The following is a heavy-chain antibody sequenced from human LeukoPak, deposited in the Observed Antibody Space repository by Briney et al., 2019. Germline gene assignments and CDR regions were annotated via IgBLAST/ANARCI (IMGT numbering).Heavy chain of an antibody. CDR1: GGPFNGYY. CDR2: INHSGTT. Sequence: PPETLSLTCTIYGGPFNGYYWSWIRQPPGKGLEWIGEINHSGTTNYNPSLTSRVTISVDTSKNQFSLKLSSVTAADTAVYYCARGGSHPTSNDYWGQGTLVTVSS. CDR3: ARGGSHPTSNDY. D-gene: IGHD1-26*01. V-gene: IGHV4-34*01. J-gene: IGHJ4*02.